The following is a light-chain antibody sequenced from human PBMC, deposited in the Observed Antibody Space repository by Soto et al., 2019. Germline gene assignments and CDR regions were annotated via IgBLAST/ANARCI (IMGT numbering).Light chain of an antibody. CDR3: QQSYSTLWT. Sequence: DIQMTQSPSSLSASVGDRVTITCRTSQYISSYLNWYQQKPGKAPKLLIYGASSLQSGVPSRFRGSESGTDFTLTISSLQPEDFATYYCQQSYSTLWTFGQGTKVDIK. CDR2: GAS. V-gene: IGKV1-39*01. J-gene: IGKJ1*01. CDR1: QYISSY.